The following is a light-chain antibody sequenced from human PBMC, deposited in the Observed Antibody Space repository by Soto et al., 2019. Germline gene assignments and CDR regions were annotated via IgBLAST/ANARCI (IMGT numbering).Light chain of an antibody. Sequence: SYDLTQPPSVSLAPGQTALMTCVGHSVGSKIVHWYQQKPGQAPLLVVYADTDRPSGIPERFSGSNSGNTATLTISRVEDGDEADYYCQVWDSDSDDYVFGSGTKVTVL. J-gene: IGLJ1*01. CDR2: ADT. CDR1: SVGSKI. V-gene: IGLV3-21*02. CDR3: QVWDSDSDDYV.